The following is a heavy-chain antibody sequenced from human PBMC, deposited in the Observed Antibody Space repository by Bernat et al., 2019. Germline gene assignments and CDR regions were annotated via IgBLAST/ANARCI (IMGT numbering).Heavy chain of an antibody. D-gene: IGHD4-17*01. CDR3: ARGLRPSSTVTTGY. J-gene: IGHJ4*02. CDR2: INSDGSTT. CDR1: GSTFSTYW. Sequence: EVQLVESGGGLVQPGGSLRLSCAASGSTFSTYWMHWVRQAPGKGLVWVSRINSDGSTTSYADSVKGRFTISRDNAKNTLYLQMNSLRVEDTAVYYCARGLRPSSTVTTGYWGQGTLVTVSS. V-gene: IGHV3-74*01.